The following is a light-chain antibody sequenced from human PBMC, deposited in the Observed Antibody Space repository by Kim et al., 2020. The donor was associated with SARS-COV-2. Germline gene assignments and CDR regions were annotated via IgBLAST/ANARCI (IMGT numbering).Light chain of an antibody. CDR3: HVWDSTSDQYV. J-gene: IGLJ1*01. CDR2: YNS. V-gene: IGLV3-21*04. CDR1: SIGGNG. Sequence: PRQTARITCGGNSIGGNGVHWYQQKPGQAPFLVMYYNSDRPSGIPERFSGSKSWNMATLTISRVEAGDEADYYCHVWDSTSDQYVFGTGTKVTVL.